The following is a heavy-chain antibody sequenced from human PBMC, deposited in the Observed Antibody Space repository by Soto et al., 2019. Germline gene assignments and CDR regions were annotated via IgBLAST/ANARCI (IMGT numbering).Heavy chain of an antibody. CDR2: IYYSGST. J-gene: IGHJ4*02. CDR3: ARPISGSSDLFDY. Sequence: PSETLSLTCTVSGGSISSGDYYWSWIRQPPGKGLEWIGYIYYSGSTYYNPSLKSRVTISVDTSKNQFSLKLSSVTAADTAVYYCARPISGSSDLFDYWGQGTLVTVSS. D-gene: IGHD1-26*01. CDR1: GGSISSGDYY. V-gene: IGHV4-30-4*01.